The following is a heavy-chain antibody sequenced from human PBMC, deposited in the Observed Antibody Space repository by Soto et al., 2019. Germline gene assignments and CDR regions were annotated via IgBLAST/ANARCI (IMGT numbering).Heavy chain of an antibody. CDR3: SRGIKGGLDA. D-gene: IGHD2-21*01. Sequence: QVQLAESGGGVVQPGRSLRLSCATSGFVSNDYDIHWVRQSPGKGLAWQASISYDGSKKYYAESVKGRFTISRDNSKNTLSLQFTSMGAEDTAVDSCSRGIKGGLDAWCPGTPVTVSS. CDR2: ISYDGSKK. V-gene: IGHV3-30*03. CDR1: GFVSNDYD. J-gene: IGHJ5*02.